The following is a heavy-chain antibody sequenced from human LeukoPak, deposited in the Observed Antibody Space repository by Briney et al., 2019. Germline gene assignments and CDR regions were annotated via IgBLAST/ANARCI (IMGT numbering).Heavy chain of an antibody. CDR1: GFIFNTYA. CDR2: IRGSGEST. Sequence: AGSLRLSCAASGFIFNTYAMSWVRQAPGKGLEWVSTIRGSGESTHYADSVQGRFTISRDNSLYTVYLQMDSLRGDDTAVYYCAKDRISYTTSPGELSHWGQGTLVIVSS. CDR3: AKDRISYTTSPGELSH. D-gene: IGHD3-10*01. V-gene: IGHV3-23*01. J-gene: IGHJ4*02.